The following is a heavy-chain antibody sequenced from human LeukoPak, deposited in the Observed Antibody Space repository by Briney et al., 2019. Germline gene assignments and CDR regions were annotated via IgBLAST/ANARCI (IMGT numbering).Heavy chain of an antibody. Sequence: GGSLRLSCAASGFTFSSYAMHWVRQAPGKGLEWVAVISYDGSNKYYADSVKGRFTISRDNSKNTLYLQINSLRAEDTAVYYCAREGMSLEWLNDAFDIWGQGTMVTVSS. D-gene: IGHD3-3*01. V-gene: IGHV3-30-3*01. CDR2: ISYDGSNK. CDR1: GFTFSSYA. J-gene: IGHJ3*02. CDR3: AREGMSLEWLNDAFDI.